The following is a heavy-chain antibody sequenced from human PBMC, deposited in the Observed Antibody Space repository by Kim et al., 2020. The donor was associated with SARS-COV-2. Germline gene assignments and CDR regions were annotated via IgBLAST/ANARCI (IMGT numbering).Heavy chain of an antibody. CDR1: GFTFSTYT. CDR3: AREYYYRMDY. CDR2: ISANSRNI. J-gene: IGHJ6*04. Sequence: GGSLRLSCAASGFTFSTYTMNWVRQAPGMGLEWDSYISANSRNIYYAESVKGRFSIFRDNAKNLLYLQMNRLRDEETAVYYCAREYYYRMDYWG. V-gene: IGHV3-48*02.